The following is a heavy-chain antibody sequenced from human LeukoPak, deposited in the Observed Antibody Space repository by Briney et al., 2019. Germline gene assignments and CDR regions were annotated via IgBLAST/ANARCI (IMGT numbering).Heavy chain of an antibody. CDR2: ISAYNGNT. D-gene: IGHD6-19*01. Sequence: ASVKVSCQASGYTLTSYGISWVRQAPGQGLEWMGWISAYNGNTNYAQKLQGRVTMTTDTSTSTAYMELRSLRSDDTAVYYCAGDRAAVADYWGQGTLVTVSS. CDR3: AGDRAAVADY. V-gene: IGHV1-18*01. J-gene: IGHJ4*02. CDR1: GYTLTSYG.